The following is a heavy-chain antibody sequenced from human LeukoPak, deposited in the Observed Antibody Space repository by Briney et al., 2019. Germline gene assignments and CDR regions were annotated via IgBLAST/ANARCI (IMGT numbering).Heavy chain of an antibody. J-gene: IGHJ4*02. V-gene: IGHV3-30*18. D-gene: IGHD5-12*01. Sequence: GWSLRLSCAASGFTFSSYGMHWVRQAPGKGLEWVAVISYDGSNKYYADSVKGRFTISRDNSKNTLYLQMNSLRAEDTAVYYCAKSPGRGYSGYDYPYWGQGTLVTVSS. CDR2: ISYDGSNK. CDR3: AKSPGRGYSGYDYPY. CDR1: GFTFSSYG.